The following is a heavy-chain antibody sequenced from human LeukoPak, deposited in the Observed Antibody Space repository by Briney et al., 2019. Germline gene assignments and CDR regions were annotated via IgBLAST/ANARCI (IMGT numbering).Heavy chain of an antibody. D-gene: IGHD5-12*01. V-gene: IGHV3-7*01. Sequence: TGGSLRLSCAASGFSLSTYWMSWVRQAPGKGLEWVANIKQDGSEKFYVDSVKGRFTISRDNAKNSLYLQMNSLRVEDTAFYYCGRFGARGSSGYGSDYWGQGMLVTVSS. CDR3: GRFGARGSSGYGSDY. CDR1: GFSLSTYW. CDR2: IKQDGSEK. J-gene: IGHJ4*02.